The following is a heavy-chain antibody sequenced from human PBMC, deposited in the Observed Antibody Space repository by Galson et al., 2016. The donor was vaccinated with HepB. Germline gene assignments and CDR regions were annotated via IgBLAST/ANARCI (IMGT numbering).Heavy chain of an antibody. D-gene: IGHD2-2*01. Sequence: SLRLSCAASGFIFSSYAMTWVRQAPGKGPEWVSTFGDGGDIYYADSAKGRFTISRDNSRNTPYLQMNSLRADDTAVYYCAGVPSGKRLDYWGQGTLVTVSS. CDR1: GFIFSSYA. J-gene: IGHJ4*02. CDR2: FGDGGDI. V-gene: IGHV3-23*01. CDR3: AGVPSGKRLDY.